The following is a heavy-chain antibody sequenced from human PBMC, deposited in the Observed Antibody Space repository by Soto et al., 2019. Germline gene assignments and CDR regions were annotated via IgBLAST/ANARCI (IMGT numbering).Heavy chain of an antibody. Sequence: QVQLVQAGGEVKKPRASVKFSCKAAGYMFTSYGISWVRQAPGQGLEWMGWSSPLSGKTNYAQKFQGRVTMTTDTSTSTASMDLRSRRSGETAVYFCARVQQSLGIWGQATLVT. CDR3: ARVQQSLGI. D-gene: IGHD7-27*01. V-gene: IGHV1-18*01. CDR1: GYMFTSYG. CDR2: SSPLSGKT. J-gene: IGHJ4*02.